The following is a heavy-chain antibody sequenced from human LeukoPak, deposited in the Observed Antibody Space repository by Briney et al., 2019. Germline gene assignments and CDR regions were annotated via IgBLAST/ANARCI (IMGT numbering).Heavy chain of an antibody. V-gene: IGHV1-69*04. D-gene: IGHD3-16*02. CDR3: ARDKLGLGELSLYDQ. CDR1: GGSFSRNV. CDR2: IIPFHGIT. J-gene: IGHJ5*02. Sequence: SVKVSCKPFGGSFSRNVISWVRQAPGQGLEWMGRIIPFHGITNYAQSFQGRVTITADDSTSTAYMDLSSLRPEDTAVYYCARDKLGLGELSLYDQWGQGTLVTVFS.